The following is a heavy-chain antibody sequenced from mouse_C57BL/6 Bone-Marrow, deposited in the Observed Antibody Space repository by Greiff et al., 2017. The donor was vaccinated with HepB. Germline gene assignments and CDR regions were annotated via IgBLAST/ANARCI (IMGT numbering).Heavy chain of an antibody. CDR2: IYPRSGNT. Sequence: QVQLQQSGAELARPGASVKLSCKASGYTFTSYGIRWVKQRPGQGLEWIGEIYPRSGNTYYNEKFKGKATLTADKSSSTAYMELRSLTSEDSAVYFCARWGYYYGSTFAYWGQGTLVTVSA. CDR3: ARWGYYYGSTFAY. V-gene: IGHV1-81*01. J-gene: IGHJ3*01. CDR1: GYTFTSYG. D-gene: IGHD1-1*01.